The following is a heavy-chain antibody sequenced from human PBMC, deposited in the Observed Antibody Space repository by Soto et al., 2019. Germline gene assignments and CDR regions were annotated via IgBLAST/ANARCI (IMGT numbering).Heavy chain of an antibody. CDR3: AKEMTSGYYLFDY. CDR1: GFTLSSYA. J-gene: IGHJ4*02. D-gene: IGHD3-22*01. V-gene: IGHV3-23*01. Sequence: PGGSLRLSCAASGFTLSSYAMSWVRQAPGKGLEWVSTISGTGGSTYYPDSVKGRFTISRDNSKNTVYLQMNSLRAEDAAVYYCAKEMTSGYYLFDYWGQGTLVTVSS. CDR2: ISGTGGST.